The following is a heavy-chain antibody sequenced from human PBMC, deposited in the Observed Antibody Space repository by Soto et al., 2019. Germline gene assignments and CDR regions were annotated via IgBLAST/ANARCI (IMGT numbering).Heavy chain of an antibody. D-gene: IGHD2-21*02. CDR3: ARVGGDPALIDYYYYYMDV. Sequence: QVQLVQSGAEVKKPGASVKVSCKASGYTFTSYYMHWVRQAPGQGLEWMGIINPSGGSTSYAQKFQGRVTMTRDTSTSTVYMELSSQRSEDTAVYYCARVGGDPALIDYYYYYMDVWGKGTTVTVSS. J-gene: IGHJ6*03. CDR2: INPSGGST. CDR1: GYTFTSYY. V-gene: IGHV1-46*03.